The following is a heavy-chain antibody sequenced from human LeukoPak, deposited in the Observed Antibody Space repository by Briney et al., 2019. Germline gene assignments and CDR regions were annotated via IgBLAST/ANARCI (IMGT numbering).Heavy chain of an antibody. D-gene: IGHD2/OR15-2a*01. CDR3: ARIRIERGIVCDY. CDR2: IYYSGST. Sequence: TETLSLTCSVSGGYISCYSWSWLRPPPPRGLAWVGYIYYSGSTNYNPPLKSRVTISIDTSKNQFSLKLSAVTAADTAVYYCARIRIERGIVCDYWGQGTLVTVSS. CDR1: GGYISCYS. V-gene: IGHV4-59*01. J-gene: IGHJ4*02.